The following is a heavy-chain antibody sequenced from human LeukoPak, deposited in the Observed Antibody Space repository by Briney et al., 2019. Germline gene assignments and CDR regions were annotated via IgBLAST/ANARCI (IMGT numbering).Heavy chain of an antibody. D-gene: IGHD3-10*01. V-gene: IGHV4-34*01. CDR1: GGSFSGYY. CDR3: ARGRGWFGELRKRWFDP. J-gene: IGHJ5*02. CDR2: INHSGST. Sequence: PSETLSLTCAVYGGSFSGYYWSWIRQPPGKGLECIGEINHSGSTNYNPSLKSRVTISVDTSKNQFSLKLSSVTAADTAVYYCARGRGWFGELRKRWFDPWGQGTLVTVSS.